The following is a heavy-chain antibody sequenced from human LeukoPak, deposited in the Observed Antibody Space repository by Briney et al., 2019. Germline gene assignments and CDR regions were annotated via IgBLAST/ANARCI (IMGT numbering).Heavy chain of an antibody. CDR3: AREIPRVLGECFDP. CDR1: GGSISSYY. V-gene: IGHV4-59*01. CDR2: IYYSGST. Sequence: SENLSLTCTVSGGSISSYYWSWIRQPPGKGLEWIGYIYYSGSTNYNPSLKSRVTISVDTSKNQFSLKLSSVTAADTAVYYCAREIPRVLGECFDPWGQGTLVTVSS. D-gene: IGHD4/OR15-4a*01. J-gene: IGHJ5*02.